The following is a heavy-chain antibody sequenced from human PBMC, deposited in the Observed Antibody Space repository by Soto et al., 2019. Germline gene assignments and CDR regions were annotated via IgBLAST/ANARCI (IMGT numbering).Heavy chain of an antibody. J-gene: IGHJ1*01. CDR2: IIPIFGTA. CDR1: GGTFSSYA. D-gene: IGHD1-26*01. Sequence: SVKVSCKASGGTFSSYAISWVRQAPGQGLEWMGGIIPIFGTANYAQKFQGRVTITADKSTSTAYMELSSLRSEDTAVYYCADLGGSYYIETEYFQHWDQGTLVTVSS. V-gene: IGHV1-69*06. CDR3: ADLGGSYYIETEYFQH.